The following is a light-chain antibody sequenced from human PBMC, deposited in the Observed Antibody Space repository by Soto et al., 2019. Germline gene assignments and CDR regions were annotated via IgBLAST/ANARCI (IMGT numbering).Light chain of an antibody. CDR1: QSVSSN. Sequence: ETVMTQSPATVSVSPGERATLSCRASQSVSSNLAWYQQKPGQAPRLLIYDASTRATGIPARFSGSGSGTEFTLTISSLQSEEFAVYYCQQYNNWPLTFGGGTKVEIK. CDR3: QQYNNWPLT. J-gene: IGKJ4*01. CDR2: DAS. V-gene: IGKV3-15*01.